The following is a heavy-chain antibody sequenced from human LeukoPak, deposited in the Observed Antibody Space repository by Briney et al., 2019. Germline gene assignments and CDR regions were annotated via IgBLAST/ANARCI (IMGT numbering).Heavy chain of an antibody. CDR1: GFTFSSYA. CDR3: ARDPHSNHCYMDV. D-gene: IGHD4-11*01. CDR2: ISYGGSNK. J-gene: IGHJ6*03. Sequence: GGSLRLSCAPSGFTFSSYAMHWVRQAAGKGMEWVAVISYGGSNKYYADSVKGRFTISRDNSKITLYLQMNSLRAEDTAVYYCARDPHSNHCYMDVWGKGTTVTVSS. V-gene: IGHV3-30-3*01.